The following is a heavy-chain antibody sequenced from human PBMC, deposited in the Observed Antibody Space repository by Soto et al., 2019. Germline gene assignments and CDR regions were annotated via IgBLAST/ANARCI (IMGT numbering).Heavy chain of an antibody. CDR1: GLSVSSSD. D-gene: IGHD6-6*01. CDR2: IYSGGST. CDR3: STSARNEYHFAMDA. V-gene: IGHV3-53*02. Sequence: EVHLVETGGGLIQPGGSLRLSCAASGLSVSSSDMRWVRQASGKGLEWVSVIYSGGSTHDAYSVKGRFTISRDNSKNTVHLQMNSLRVDDTAVYFCSTSARNEYHFAMDAWGQGTTVIVSS. J-gene: IGHJ6*01.